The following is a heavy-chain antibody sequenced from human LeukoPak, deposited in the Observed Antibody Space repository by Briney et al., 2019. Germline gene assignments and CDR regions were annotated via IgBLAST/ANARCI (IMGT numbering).Heavy chain of an antibody. CDR2: ISSSSTYI. J-gene: IGHJ3*02. CDR3: ARDVFSLGSGRYVGGGFDI. Sequence: GGSLRLSCAPSGFTLSTYSMSWVRQAPGHGRGGGSSISSSSTYIYYADSVKGRFTISRDNAKNSLYLQMNSLRAEDTAVYYCARDVFSLGSGRYVGGGFDIWGQGTMVTVSS. CDR1: GFTLSTYS. V-gene: IGHV3-21*01. D-gene: IGHD1-26*01.